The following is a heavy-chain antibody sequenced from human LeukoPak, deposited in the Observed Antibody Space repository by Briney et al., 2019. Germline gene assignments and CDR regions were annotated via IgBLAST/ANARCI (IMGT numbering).Heavy chain of an antibody. CDR3: ARGRSRGYSYGYSS. V-gene: IGHV4-34*01. CDR1: GGSFSGYY. D-gene: IGHD5-18*01. J-gene: IGHJ4*02. CDR2: INHSGST. Sequence: SETLSLTCAVYGGSFSGYYWSWIRQPPGKGLEWIGEINHSGSTNYNPSLKSRVTISVDTSKNQFSLKLSSVTAADTAVYYCARGRSRGYSYGYSSWGQGTLVIVSS.